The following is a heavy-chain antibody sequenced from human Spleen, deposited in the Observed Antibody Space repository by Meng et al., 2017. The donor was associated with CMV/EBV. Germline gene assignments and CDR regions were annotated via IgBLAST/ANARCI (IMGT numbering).Heavy chain of an antibody. CDR2: IIPIFHTT. V-gene: IGHV1-69*05. Sequence: TFNTYDINWVRQAPGQGLEWMGGIIPIFHTTRYAQRFQGRVTITTDESTSTVYMEVTSLRSEDTAVYYCARNKDIVVAPAAISLAFDYWGQGTLVTVSS. CDR3: ARNKDIVVAPAAISLAFDY. CDR1: TFNTYD. D-gene: IGHD2-2*01. J-gene: IGHJ4*02.